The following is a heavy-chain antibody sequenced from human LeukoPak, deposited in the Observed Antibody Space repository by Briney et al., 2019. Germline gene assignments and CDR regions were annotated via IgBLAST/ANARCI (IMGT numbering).Heavy chain of an antibody. D-gene: IGHD3-3*01. CDR1: GGSVSSTNW. CDR3: AREGGFYRPLDY. J-gene: IGHJ4*02. Sequence: SETLSLTCAVSGGSVSSTNWWTWFRQPPGKGLEWIGEVHLDGRTNYNPSLTSRLTMSVDLYENHISLKLTSVTAADTAVYYCAREGGFYRPLDYSGQGTLVTVSS. V-gene: IGHV4-4*02. CDR2: VHLDGRT.